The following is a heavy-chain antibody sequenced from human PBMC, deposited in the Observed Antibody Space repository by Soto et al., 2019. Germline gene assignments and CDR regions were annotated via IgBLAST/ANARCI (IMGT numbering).Heavy chain of an antibody. J-gene: IGHJ4*02. Sequence: QVQLVQSGAEVKKPGSSVKVSCKASGGIFSPYAISWLRQAPGQGLEWMGGIIPLFGTPNYAQRFQGRVTISADESTSTAYMELSRMRSEDTAVYYCARDRGDYGSGNYYIRIDFWRQGALVTVSS. CDR1: GGIFSPYA. V-gene: IGHV1-69*01. CDR3: ARDRGDYGSGNYYIRIDF. CDR2: IIPLFGTP. D-gene: IGHD3-10*01.